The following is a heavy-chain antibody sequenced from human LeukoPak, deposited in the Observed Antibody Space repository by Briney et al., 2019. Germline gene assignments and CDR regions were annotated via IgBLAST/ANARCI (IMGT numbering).Heavy chain of an antibody. D-gene: IGHD5-18*01. CDR1: VGTFSSYA. CDR2: IIPIFGTA. Sequence: SVKVSFKACVGTFSSYAISWVRQAPGQGLEWMGRIIPIFGTANYAQKFQGRVTITTDESTSTAYMELSSLRSEDTAVYYCARVGGYSYGSHFDYWGQGTLVTVSS. CDR3: ARVGGYSYGSHFDY. V-gene: IGHV1-69*05. J-gene: IGHJ4*02.